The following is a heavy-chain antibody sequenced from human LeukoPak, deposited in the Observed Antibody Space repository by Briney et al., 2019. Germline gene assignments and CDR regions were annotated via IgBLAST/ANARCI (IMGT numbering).Heavy chain of an antibody. J-gene: IGHJ6*02. CDR3: ARAELRYSSGWYGGMDV. Sequence: GGSLRLSCAASGFTFSNYDMNWVRQAPGKGLERVSTVRGSGGTTYYADSVKGRFTISRDNSKNTLYMQMNSLRAEDTAVYYCARAELRYSSGWYGGMDVWGQGTTVTVSS. V-gene: IGHV3-23*01. CDR2: VRGSGGTT. D-gene: IGHD6-19*01. CDR1: GFTFSNYD.